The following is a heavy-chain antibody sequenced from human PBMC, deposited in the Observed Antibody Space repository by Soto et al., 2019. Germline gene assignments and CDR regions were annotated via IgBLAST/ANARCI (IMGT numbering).Heavy chain of an antibody. Sequence: QVQLVQSGAEVKKPGSSLKVSCTASGGTLNNYAISWLRQAPGQGLEWMGGIITAFGPAIYAQKFQGRVSRTADESTQTARMDLRRLSSHDTDVYDVAAGGSWARLGNLGQGTLVTV. D-gene: IGHD6-13*01. CDR2: IITAFGPA. CDR1: GGTLNNYA. V-gene: IGHV1-69*01. J-gene: IGHJ4*02. CDR3: AAGGSWARLGN.